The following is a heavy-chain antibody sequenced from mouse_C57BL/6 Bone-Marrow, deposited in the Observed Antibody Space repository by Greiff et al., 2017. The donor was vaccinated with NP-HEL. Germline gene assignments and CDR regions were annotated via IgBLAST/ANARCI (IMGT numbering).Heavy chain of an antibody. J-gene: IGHJ2*01. V-gene: IGHV14-4*01. CDR2: IDPENGDT. Sequence: EVQLQESGAELVRPGASVKLSCTASGFNIKDDYMHWVKQRPEQGLEWIGWIDPENGDTEYASKFQGKATITADTSSNTAYLQLSSLTSEDTAVYYCTTELRRTGDWGQGTTLTVSS. CDR1: GFNIKDDY. CDR3: TTELRRTGD. D-gene: IGHD2-12*01.